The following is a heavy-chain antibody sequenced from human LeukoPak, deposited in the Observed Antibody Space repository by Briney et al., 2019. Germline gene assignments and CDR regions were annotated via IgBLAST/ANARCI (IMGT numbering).Heavy chain of an antibody. Sequence: SETLSLTCAVYGGSFSGYYWSWIRQPPGKGLEWIGEINHSGSTNYNPSLKSRVTISVDTSKNQFSLKLSSVTAADTAVYYCAGVLGYWGQGTLVTVSS. J-gene: IGHJ4*02. V-gene: IGHV4-34*01. CDR1: GGSFSGYY. D-gene: IGHD2-8*01. CDR3: AGVLGY. CDR2: INHSGST.